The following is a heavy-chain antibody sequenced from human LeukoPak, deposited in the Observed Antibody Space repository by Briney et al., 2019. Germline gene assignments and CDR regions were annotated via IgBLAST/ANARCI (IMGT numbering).Heavy chain of an antibody. CDR3: AAWGLYNY. V-gene: IGHV3-7*01. D-gene: IGHD7-27*01. Sequence: GGSLRLSCEASGFTFRYYCMNWVRQAPGKGLEWVANVNLGGSVISYVDSVKGRCTVSRYNAENSLSLQMNSLRAEDTAVYYCAAWGLYNYWGQGTLVTVSS. J-gene: IGHJ4*02. CDR1: GFTFRYYC. CDR2: VNLGGSVI.